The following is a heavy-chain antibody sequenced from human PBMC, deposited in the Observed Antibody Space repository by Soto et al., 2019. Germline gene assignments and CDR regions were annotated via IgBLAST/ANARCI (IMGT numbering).Heavy chain of an antibody. V-gene: IGHV4-4*02. CDR1: GGSISSSNW. CDR3: ARGDILTGYYTHFDY. J-gene: IGHJ4*02. Sequence: SETLSLTCAVSGGSISSSNWWSWVRQPPGKGLEWIGEIYHSGSTNYNPSLKSRVTISVDKSKNQFSLKLSSVTAADTAVYYCARGDILTGYYTHFDYWGQGTLVTVSS. CDR2: IYHSGST. D-gene: IGHD3-9*01.